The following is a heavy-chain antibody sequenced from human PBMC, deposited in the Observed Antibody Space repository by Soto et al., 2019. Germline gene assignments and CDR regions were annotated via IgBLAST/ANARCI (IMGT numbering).Heavy chain of an antibody. Sequence: PGGSLRLSCASSVFTFSSYGMHCVRHSPGKWLEWVAVISYDGSNKYYADSVKGRFTISRDNSKNTLYLQMNSLRAEDTAVYYCAKDLGACSGGSCYRNYHYGMDVWGQGTTVSGSS. J-gene: IGHJ6*02. CDR1: VFTFSSYG. V-gene: IGHV3-30*18. D-gene: IGHD2-15*01. CDR2: ISYDGSNK. CDR3: AKDLGACSGGSCYRNYHYGMDV.